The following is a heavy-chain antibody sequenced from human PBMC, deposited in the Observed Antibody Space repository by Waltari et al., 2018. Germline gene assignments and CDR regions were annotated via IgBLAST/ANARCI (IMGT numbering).Heavy chain of an antibody. D-gene: IGHD1-26*01. CDR2: IYYSGST. Sequence: QLQLQESGPGLVKPSETLSLTCTVSGGSISSSSYYWGWIRQPPGKGLEWIGSIYYSGSTYYNPSLKSRVTISVDTSKNQFSLKLSSVTAADTAVYYCASSWEYYYYYMDVWGKGTTVTISS. CDR1: GGSISSSSYY. CDR3: ASSWEYYYYYMDV. J-gene: IGHJ6*03. V-gene: IGHV4-39*07.